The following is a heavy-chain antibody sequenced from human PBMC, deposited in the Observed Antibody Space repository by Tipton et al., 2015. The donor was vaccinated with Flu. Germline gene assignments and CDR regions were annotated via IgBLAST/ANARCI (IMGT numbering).Heavy chain of an antibody. CDR2: LHYSGTT. D-gene: IGHD1-26*01. V-gene: IGHV4-59*08. J-gene: IGHJ6*03. CDR3: ARHSGSYGYHFFYIDV. CDR1: GGSINGYY. Sequence: GLVKPSETLSLTCTVSGGSINGYYWSWIRQPPGKGLELIGYLHYSGTTNYNPSLTSRVSMSVDTSKRQFSLRLSSVTAADTAVYFCARHSGSYGYHFFYIDVWGKGTTVIVSS.